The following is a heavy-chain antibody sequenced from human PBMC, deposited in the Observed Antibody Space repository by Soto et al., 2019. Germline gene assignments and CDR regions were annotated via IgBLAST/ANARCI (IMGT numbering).Heavy chain of an antibody. V-gene: IGHV1-69*02. CDR3: ARTPAAMPGFYYMDV. Sequence: QVQLVQSGAEVKKPGSSVKVSCKASGGTFSSYTISWVRQAPGQGLEWMGRIIPILGIANYAQKFQGRVTITADKSTSTAYMELSSLRSEDTAVYYCARTPAAMPGFYYMDVWGKGTTVTVSS. D-gene: IGHD2-2*01. CDR1: GGTFSSYT. J-gene: IGHJ6*03. CDR2: IIPILGIA.